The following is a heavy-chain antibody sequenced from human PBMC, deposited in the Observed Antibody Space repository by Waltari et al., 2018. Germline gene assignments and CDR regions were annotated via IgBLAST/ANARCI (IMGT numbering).Heavy chain of an antibody. Sequence: QVQLVQSGAEVKKPGASVKVSCKVAGYTLTELSMHWVRQAPGKGLEWMGVFDPEDGETIYAPKFQGRVTLTEATSTDTAYMELSSLGSDDTAVYYCATLTYSRVGGDYWGQGTLVTVSS. J-gene: IGHJ4*02. D-gene: IGHD2-21*01. CDR2: FDPEDGET. V-gene: IGHV1-24*01. CDR1: GYTLTELS. CDR3: ATLTYSRVGGDY.